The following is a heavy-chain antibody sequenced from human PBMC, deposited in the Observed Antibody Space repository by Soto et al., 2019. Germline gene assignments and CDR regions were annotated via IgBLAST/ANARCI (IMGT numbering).Heavy chain of an antibody. CDR2: ISSGRSNI. D-gene: IGHD2-15*01. CDR3: ARGEELLLNYYYYYYMDV. J-gene: IGHJ6*03. Sequence: GGSLRLSCEASGFTFNSYTMNWVRQAPGKGLEWVSYISSGRSNIYYADFVKGRFTISRDNAKNSLYLQMNSLRAEDTAVYYCARGEELLLNYYYYYYMDVWGKGTTVTVSS. V-gene: IGHV3-48*01. CDR1: GFTFNSYT.